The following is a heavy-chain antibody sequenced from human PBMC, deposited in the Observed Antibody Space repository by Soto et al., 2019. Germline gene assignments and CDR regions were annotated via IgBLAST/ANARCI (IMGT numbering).Heavy chain of an antibody. V-gene: IGHV4-59*01. J-gene: IGHJ4*02. Sequence: PSETLSLTCTVSAGSINAYYWSWIRQPPGKGLEWIGYIYYSGSTNYNPSLKSRVTISVDTSKNQFSLKLSSVTAADTAVYYCARVDWGSFDYWGQGTLVTVS. D-gene: IGHD7-27*01. CDR2: IYYSGST. CDR1: AGSINAYY. CDR3: ARVDWGSFDY.